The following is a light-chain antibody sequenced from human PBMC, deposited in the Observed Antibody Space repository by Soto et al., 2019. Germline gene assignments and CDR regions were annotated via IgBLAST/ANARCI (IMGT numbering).Light chain of an antibody. CDR2: GAS. J-gene: IGKJ3*01. CDR3: QQYGSSPFT. CDR1: QSLSSSY. V-gene: IGKV3-20*01. Sequence: EIVLTQSPGTLSSSPGERATLSCRASQSLSSSYFVWYQQKPGQPPRLLIYGASSRATGIPDRFSGSGSGTDFSLTISRLEPEDIAVYYCQQYGSSPFTFGPGNKVDIK.